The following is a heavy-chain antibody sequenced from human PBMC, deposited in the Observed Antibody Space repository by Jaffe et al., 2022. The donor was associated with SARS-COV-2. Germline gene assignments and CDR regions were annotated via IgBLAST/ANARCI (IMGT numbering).Heavy chain of an antibody. J-gene: IGHJ4*02. D-gene: IGHD5-18*01. CDR3: ARDLGTAMAPRGFDY. V-gene: IGHV3-21*01. Sequence: EVQLVESGGGLVKPGGSLRLSCAASGFTFSSYSMNWVRQAPGKGLEWVSSISSSSSYIYYADSVKGRFTISRDNAKNSLYLQMNSLRAEDTAVYYCARDLGTAMAPRGFDYWGQGTLVTVSS. CDR2: ISSSSSYI. CDR1: GFTFSSYS.